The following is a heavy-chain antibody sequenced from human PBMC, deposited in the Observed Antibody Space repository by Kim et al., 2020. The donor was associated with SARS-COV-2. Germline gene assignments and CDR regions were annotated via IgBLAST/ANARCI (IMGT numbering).Heavy chain of an antibody. CDR3: ARERGGWLPSLTRQPYYFDY. J-gene: IGHJ4*02. D-gene: IGHD5-12*01. V-gene: IGHV4-34*01. Sequence: RVTLSVDTSKNQFSLKLSSVTAADTAVYYCARERGGWLPSLTRQPYYFDYWGQGTLVTVSS.